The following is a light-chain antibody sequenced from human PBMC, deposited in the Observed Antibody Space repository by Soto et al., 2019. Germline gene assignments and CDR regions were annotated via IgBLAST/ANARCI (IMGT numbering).Light chain of an antibody. J-gene: IGLJ2*01. CDR2: DVS. V-gene: IGLV2-23*02. Sequence: QSVLTQPASVSGSPGQSITISCTGTNSDIGNYNLVSWYQQHPGKAPKLMIYDVSKRPSGVSNRFSGYKSDNTASLTIAGLQAEDEADYYCCSYAGTRDVFGGGTKLTVL. CDR3: CSYAGTRDV. CDR1: NSDIGNYNL.